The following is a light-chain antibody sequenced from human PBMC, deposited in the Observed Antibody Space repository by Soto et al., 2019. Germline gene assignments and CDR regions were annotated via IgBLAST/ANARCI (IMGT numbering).Light chain of an antibody. V-gene: IGKV1-39*01. J-gene: IGKJ5*01. Sequence: DIQMTQSPSSLSASVGDRVTLICRASQTIRTYLNWYQQKPGKAPTPLIYDASSLHSGVPSRFSGSGSGTDFTLTISSLQPEDFATYYCQQGYSTPITFGQGTRLEIK. CDR2: DAS. CDR1: QTIRTY. CDR3: QQGYSTPIT.